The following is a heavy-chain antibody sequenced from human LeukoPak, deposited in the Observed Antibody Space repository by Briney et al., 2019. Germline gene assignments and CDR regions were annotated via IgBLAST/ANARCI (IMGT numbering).Heavy chain of an antibody. CDR2: IYPGDSDT. D-gene: IGHD3-16*01. CDR1: GYSITSYW. CDR3: ARGVGGKQFDF. Sequence: GESLKISCKSSGYSITSYWIGWERQMPGKGLEWMGIIYPGDSDTRYSPSFQGQVTISADNSTAYLQWSSLKASDTAMYYCARGVGGKQFDFWGQGTLVTVSS. J-gene: IGHJ4*02. V-gene: IGHV5-51*01.